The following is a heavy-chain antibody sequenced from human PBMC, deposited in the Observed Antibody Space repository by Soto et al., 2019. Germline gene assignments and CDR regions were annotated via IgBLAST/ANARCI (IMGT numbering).Heavy chain of an antibody. D-gene: IGHD3-22*01. V-gene: IGHV3-74*01. CDR3: ARDGLGRHYYFDY. Sequence: EVQLVESGGGLVQPGGSLRLSCAASGFTFSSYWMHWVRQAPGKGLVWVSRINSDGSSTSYADSVKGRFTISRDNAKNTLYLQINSLRAEDTAVYYCARDGLGRHYYFDYWGQGTLVTVSS. J-gene: IGHJ4*02. CDR1: GFTFSSYW. CDR2: INSDGSST.